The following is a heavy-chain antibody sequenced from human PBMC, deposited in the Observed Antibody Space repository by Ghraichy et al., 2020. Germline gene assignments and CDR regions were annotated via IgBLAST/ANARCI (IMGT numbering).Heavy chain of an antibody. D-gene: IGHD4-17*01. CDR2: IRYDGSNK. V-gene: IGHV3-30*02. J-gene: IGHJ4*02. Sequence: GESLRLSCAASGFTFSSYGMHWVRQDPGKGLEWVAFIRYDGSNKYYADSVKGRFTISRDNSKNTLYLQMNSLRAEDTAVYYCAKDFIPYGDYGRGYFDYWGQGTLVTVSS. CDR3: AKDFIPYGDYGRGYFDY. CDR1: GFTFSSYG.